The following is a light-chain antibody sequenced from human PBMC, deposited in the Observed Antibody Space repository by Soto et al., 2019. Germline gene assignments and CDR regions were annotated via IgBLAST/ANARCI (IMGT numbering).Light chain of an antibody. CDR3: QQRTNWPSGYT. CDR1: QSVSNY. V-gene: IGKV3-11*01. Sequence: EIVLTQSLATLSLSPGERATLSCRASQSVSNYLAWYRQKPGQAPRLLIYDASSRATGTPARFSGSGSGTDFTLTISSLEPEDFAFYYCQQRTNWPSGYTFGQGTKLEIK. CDR2: DAS. J-gene: IGKJ2*01.